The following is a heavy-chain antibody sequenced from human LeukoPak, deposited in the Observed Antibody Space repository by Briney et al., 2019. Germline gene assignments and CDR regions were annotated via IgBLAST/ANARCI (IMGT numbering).Heavy chain of an antibody. V-gene: IGHV3-30*02. CDR1: GFASSSYG. Sequence: PGGSLRLSCAASGFASSSYGMHWVRQAPGKGLEWVAFIRYDGSNKYYADSVKGRFTISRDNSKNTLYLQMNSLRAEDTAVYYCAKASAMIVVVSKHFDYWGQGTLVTVSS. CDR3: AKASAMIVVVSKHFDY. CDR2: IRYDGSNK. J-gene: IGHJ4*02. D-gene: IGHD3-22*01.